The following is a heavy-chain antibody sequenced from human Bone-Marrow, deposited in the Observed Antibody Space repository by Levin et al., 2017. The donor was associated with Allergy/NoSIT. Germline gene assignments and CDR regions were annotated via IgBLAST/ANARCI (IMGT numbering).Heavy chain of an antibody. CDR1: GYTLSDLS. D-gene: IGHD3-3*01. Sequence: GESLKISCKVSGYTLSDLSVLWVRQAPGKGLESMGGFDPEDGETIYAQNFQGRVTMTEDTSTDTAYMVLRSLTYDDTAVYYCATGNYDFSTGKPRSFDSWGQGTLVTVSS. CDR2: FDPEDGET. V-gene: IGHV1-24*01. CDR3: ATGNYDFSTGKPRSFDS. J-gene: IGHJ4*02.